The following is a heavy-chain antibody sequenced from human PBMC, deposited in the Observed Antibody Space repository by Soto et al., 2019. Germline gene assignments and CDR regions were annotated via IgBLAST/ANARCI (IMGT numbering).Heavy chain of an antibody. CDR3: ARVRRVPAARIWFDP. CDR2: IYYSGST. Sequence: SETLSLTCTVSGGSISSYYWSWIRQPPGKGLEWIGYIYYSGSTNYNPSLKSRVTISVDTSKNQFSLKLSSVTAADTAVYYCARVRRVPAARIWFDPWGQGTLVTVSS. J-gene: IGHJ5*02. CDR1: GGSISSYY. D-gene: IGHD2-2*01. V-gene: IGHV4-59*01.